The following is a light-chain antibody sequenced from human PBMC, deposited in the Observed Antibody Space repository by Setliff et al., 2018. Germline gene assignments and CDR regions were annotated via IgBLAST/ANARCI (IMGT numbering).Light chain of an antibody. CDR2: EVS. CDR3: MSYTTIRTYV. CDR1: GSDVGAYSH. V-gene: IGLV2-14*01. Sequence: SALAQPASVSGSPGQSITISCAGTGSDVGAYSHVSWYQQYPGKAPKLMISEVSNRPSGVSYRFSGSKSGNTASLTISGLQAEDEADYYCMSYTTIRTYVFGTGTKVTVL. J-gene: IGLJ1*01.